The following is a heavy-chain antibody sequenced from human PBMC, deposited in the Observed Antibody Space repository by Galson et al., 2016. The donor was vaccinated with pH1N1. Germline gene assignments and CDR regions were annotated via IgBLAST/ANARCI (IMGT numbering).Heavy chain of an antibody. CDR2: IHYSETT. D-gene: IGHD1-26*01. CDR3: ARLVRGSYPDPLYYFDF. CDR1: GASSIGNNFY. Sequence: SETLSLTCTVSGASSIGNNFYGGWIRLTPGKGLEWIGNIHYSETTYYNPSLKSRVTISVDTSKNHFSLKLNYVTAADTAVYFCARLVRGSYPDPLYYFDFWGQGTLVTVSS. V-gene: IGHV4-39*02. J-gene: IGHJ4*02.